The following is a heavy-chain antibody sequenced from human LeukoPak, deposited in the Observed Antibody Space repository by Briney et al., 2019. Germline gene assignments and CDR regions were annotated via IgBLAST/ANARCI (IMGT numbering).Heavy chain of an antibody. CDR3: ARDLGLVSILNWFDP. CDR2: INPNSGGT. D-gene: IGHD3/OR15-3a*01. Sequence: ASVKVSCKASGYTFTGYYMHWVRQAPGQGLEWMGWINPNSGGTNYAQKFQGRVTMTRDTSISTAYMELSRLRSDDTAVYYCARDLGLVSILNWFDPWGQGTLVTVSS. V-gene: IGHV1-2*02. J-gene: IGHJ5*02. CDR1: GYTFTGYY.